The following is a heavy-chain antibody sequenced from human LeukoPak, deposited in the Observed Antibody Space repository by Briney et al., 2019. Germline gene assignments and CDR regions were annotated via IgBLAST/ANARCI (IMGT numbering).Heavy chain of an antibody. Sequence: SETLSLTCTVSGGSISSGDYYWSWIRQPPGKGLEWIGYIYYSGSTYYNPSLKSRVTISVDTSKNQFSLKLSSVTAADTAVYYCATIAYYYDSSGSYAFDIWGQGTMVTVSS. J-gene: IGHJ3*02. CDR1: GGSISSGDYY. CDR3: ATIAYYYDSSGSYAFDI. D-gene: IGHD3-22*01. CDR2: IYYSGST. V-gene: IGHV4-30-4*01.